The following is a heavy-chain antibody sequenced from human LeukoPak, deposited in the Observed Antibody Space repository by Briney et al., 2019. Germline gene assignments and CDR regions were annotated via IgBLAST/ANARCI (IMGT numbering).Heavy chain of an antibody. CDR2: IYYSGST. Sequence: KPSETLSLTCTVSGGSISSSSYYWGWIRQPPGKGLEWIGSIYYSGSTYYNPSLKSRVTISVDTFKNQFSLKLSSVTAADTAVYYCARGDCSGGSCYLFDYWGQGALVTVSS. J-gene: IGHJ4*02. D-gene: IGHD2-15*01. V-gene: IGHV4-39*01. CDR1: GGSISSSSYY. CDR3: ARGDCSGGSCYLFDY.